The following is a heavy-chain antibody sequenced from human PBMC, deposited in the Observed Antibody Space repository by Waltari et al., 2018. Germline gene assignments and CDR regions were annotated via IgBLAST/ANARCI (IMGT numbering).Heavy chain of an antibody. Sequence: EVQLLESGGGLVQPGGSLRLSCAASGFTFSSYAMSWVRQAPGKGLEWVSVIYSGGRTYYADSVKGRFTISRDNSKNTLYLQMNSLRAEDTAVYYCAKGYGYNKGPVDYWGQGTLVTVSS. J-gene: IGHJ4*02. CDR3: AKGYGYNKGPVDY. CDR2: IYSGGRT. D-gene: IGHD5-12*01. V-gene: IGHV3-23*03. CDR1: GFTFSSYA.